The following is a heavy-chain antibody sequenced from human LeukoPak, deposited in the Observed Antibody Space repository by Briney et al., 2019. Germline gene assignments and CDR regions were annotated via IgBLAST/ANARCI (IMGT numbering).Heavy chain of an antibody. J-gene: IGHJ4*02. CDR2: INSDGSST. Sequence: GGSLRLSCATPGFTFSSYWMHWVRQAPGKGLGWVSRINSDGSSTSYADSVKGRFTISRDNAKNTLYLQMNSLRAEDTAVYYCARGAYCGGDCPRDYWGQGTLVTVSS. CDR3: ARGAYCGGDCPRDY. D-gene: IGHD2-21*02. CDR1: GFTFSSYW. V-gene: IGHV3-74*01.